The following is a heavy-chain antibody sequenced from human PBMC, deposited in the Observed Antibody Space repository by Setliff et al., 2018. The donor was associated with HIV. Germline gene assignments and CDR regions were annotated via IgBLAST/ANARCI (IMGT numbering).Heavy chain of an antibody. D-gene: IGHD3-3*01. V-gene: IGHV1-69*06. Sequence: SVKVSCKASGGTFSSYAISWVRQAPGQGLEWMGRIIPIFGTANYAQKFQGRVTITADKSTSTAYMELSSLRSEDTAVYYCARGDHDVWGDYSNFFDSWGQGTLVTVSS. CDR3: ARGDHDVWGDYSNFFDS. J-gene: IGHJ5*01. CDR1: GGTFSSYA. CDR2: IIPIFGTA.